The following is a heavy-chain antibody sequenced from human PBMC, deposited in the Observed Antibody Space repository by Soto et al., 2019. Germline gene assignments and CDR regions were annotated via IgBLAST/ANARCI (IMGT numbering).Heavy chain of an antibody. CDR2: ISGSGGST. V-gene: IGHV3-23*01. Sequence: HPGGSLRLSCAASGFTFSSYAMSWVRQAPGKGLEWVSAISGSGGSTYYADSVKGRFTISRDNSKNTLYLQMNSLRAEDTAVYYCAKGGLWFDGMDVWGQGTTVTVSS. J-gene: IGHJ6*02. CDR1: GFTFSSYA. D-gene: IGHD3-10*01. CDR3: AKGGLWFDGMDV.